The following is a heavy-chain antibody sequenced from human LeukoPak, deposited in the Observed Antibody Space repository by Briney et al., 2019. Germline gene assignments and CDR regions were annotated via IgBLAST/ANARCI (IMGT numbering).Heavy chain of an antibody. CDR1: GNYW. CDR3: AREGYYGSGSPPSLYFDY. CDR2: INSDGSWT. J-gene: IGHJ4*02. V-gene: IGHV3-74*01. Sequence: SGGSLRLSCAASGNYWMHWVRQVPGKGLVWVSHINSDGSWTSYADSVKGRFTISRDNSRSTLYLQMNSLRPEDTAIYYCAREGYYGSGSPPSLYFDYWGQGTLVTVSS. D-gene: IGHD3-10*01.